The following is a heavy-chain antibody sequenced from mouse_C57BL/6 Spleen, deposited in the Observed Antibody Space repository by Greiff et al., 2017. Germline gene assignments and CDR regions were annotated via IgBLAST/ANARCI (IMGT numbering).Heavy chain of an antibody. D-gene: IGHD1-1*01. CDR3: ARVGYYGSSYGPFDY. CDR2: ISYDGSN. CDR1: GYSITSGYY. V-gene: IGHV3-6*01. Sequence: DVHLVESGPGLVKPSQSLSLTCSVTGYSITSGYYWNWIRQFPGNKLEWMGYISYDGSNNYNPSLKNRISITRDTSKNQFFLKLNSVTTEDTATYYCARVGYYGSSYGPFDYWGQGTTLTVSS. J-gene: IGHJ2*01.